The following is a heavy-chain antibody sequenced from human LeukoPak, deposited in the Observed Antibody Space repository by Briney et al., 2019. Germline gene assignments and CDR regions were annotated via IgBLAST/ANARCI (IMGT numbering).Heavy chain of an antibody. Sequence: PSETLSLTCTVSGGSTSSYYWSWIRQPPGKGLEWIGYIYYSGSTNYNPSLKSRVTISVDTSKNQFSLKLSSVTAADTAVYYCARGSTDLDYWGQGTLVTVSS. CDR1: GGSTSSYY. CDR2: IYYSGST. J-gene: IGHJ4*02. CDR3: ARGSTDLDY. V-gene: IGHV4-59*01.